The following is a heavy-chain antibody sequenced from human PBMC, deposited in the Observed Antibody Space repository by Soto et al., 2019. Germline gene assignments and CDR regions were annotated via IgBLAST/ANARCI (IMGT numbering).Heavy chain of an antibody. V-gene: IGHV1-18*01. D-gene: IGHD6-19*01. CDR2: ISAYNGNT. J-gene: IGHJ4*02. CDR3: ARDGGEEVQWLVPDHFDY. CDR1: GYTFTSYG. Sequence: QVQLVQSGAEVKMPGASVKVSCKASGYTFTSYGISWVRQAPGQGLEWMGWISAYNGNTNYAQKLQGRVTMTTDISTSTAYMELRSLRSDDTAVYYCARDGGEEVQWLVPDHFDYWGQGTLVTVSS.